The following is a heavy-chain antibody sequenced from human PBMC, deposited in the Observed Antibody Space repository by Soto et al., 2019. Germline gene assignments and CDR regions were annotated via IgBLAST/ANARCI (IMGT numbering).Heavy chain of an antibody. CDR2: ISAYNGNT. Sequence: QVQLVQSGAEVKKPGASVKVSCKASGYTFTSYGISWVRQAPGQGLEWMGWISAYNGNTNYAQKLQGRVTMTTDTSTSTAYMELRSLRSDDTAVYYCARVPHSVTVTTPPNYYYYYGMDVWGQGTTVTVSS. CDR3: ARVPHSVTVTTPPNYYYYYGMDV. V-gene: IGHV1-18*01. J-gene: IGHJ6*02. CDR1: GYTFTSYG. D-gene: IGHD4-17*01.